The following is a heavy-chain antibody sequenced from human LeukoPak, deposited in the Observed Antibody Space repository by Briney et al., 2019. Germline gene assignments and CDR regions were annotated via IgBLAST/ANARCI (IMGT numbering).Heavy chain of an antibody. J-gene: IGHJ4*02. CDR2: IYHSGST. CDR3: ASGAYSSGYYPFDH. D-gene: IGHD3-22*01. CDR1: GGSISSSNW. V-gene: IGHV4-4*02. Sequence: SETLSLTCAVSGGSISSSNWWSWVRQPPGKGLEWIGEIYHSGSTNYNPSLKSRVTISVDKSKNQFSLKLSSVTAADTAVYYCASGAYSSGYYPFDHWGQGTLVTVSS.